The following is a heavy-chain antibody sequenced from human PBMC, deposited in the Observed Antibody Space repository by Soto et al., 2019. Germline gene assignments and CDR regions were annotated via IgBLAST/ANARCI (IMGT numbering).Heavy chain of an antibody. CDR3: ARVPSPFDYYYAMDV. CDR1: GDSISSGNKY. J-gene: IGHJ6*02. D-gene: IGHD3-16*01. Sequence: QVQLRESGPGLVMPSQTLSLTCTVSGDSISSGNKYWSWIRQPPGKGLEWIGYIFSSGTTYYNPSFKSRLTMSLDTSENQFSLKLNSLTDADTAVYYCARVPSPFDYYYAMDVWGQGTTVTVSS. CDR2: IFSSGTT. V-gene: IGHV4-30-4*01.